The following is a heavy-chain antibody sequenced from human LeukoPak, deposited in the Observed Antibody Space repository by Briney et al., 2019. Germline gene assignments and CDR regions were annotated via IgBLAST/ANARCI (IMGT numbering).Heavy chain of an antibody. Sequence: ASVKVSCKASGYTFTGYYMHWVRQAPGQGLEWMGWINPNSGGTNYAQKFQGRVTMTRDTSISTAYMELSRLRSDDTAVYYCAREGYGDYLYYFDYWGQGTLVTVSS. CDR3: AREGYGDYLYYFDY. D-gene: IGHD4-17*01. CDR1: GYTFTGYY. J-gene: IGHJ4*02. CDR2: INPNSGGT. V-gene: IGHV1-2*02.